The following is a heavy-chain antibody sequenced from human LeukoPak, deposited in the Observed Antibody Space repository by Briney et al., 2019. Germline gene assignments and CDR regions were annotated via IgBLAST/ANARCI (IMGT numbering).Heavy chain of an antibody. V-gene: IGHV4-39*01. D-gene: IGHD4-11*01. CDR2: IYYSGST. CDR3: ASASTVTRLYYFDY. CDR1: SGSISSSSYY. J-gene: IGHJ4*02. Sequence: SETLSLTCTVSSGSISSSSYYWGWIRQPPGKGLEWIGSIYYSGSTYYNPSLKSRVTISVDTSKNQFSLKLSSVTAADTAVYYCASASTVTRLYYFDYWGQGTLVTVSS.